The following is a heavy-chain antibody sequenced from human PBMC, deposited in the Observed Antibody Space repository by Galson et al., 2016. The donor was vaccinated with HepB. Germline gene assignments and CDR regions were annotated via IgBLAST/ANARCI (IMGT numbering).Heavy chain of an antibody. D-gene: IGHD3-9*01. Sequence: SLRLSCAASGFKLDDYAMHWVRQAPGKGLEWVSSVNWNARSIAYADSVQGRFTISRDNAKNSLYLQMNSLRAEDTAVYYCASYPGYFPGNWGQGTLVTVSS. J-gene: IGHJ4*02. CDR3: ASYPGYFPGN. V-gene: IGHV3-9*01. CDR1: GFKLDDYA. CDR2: VNWNARSI.